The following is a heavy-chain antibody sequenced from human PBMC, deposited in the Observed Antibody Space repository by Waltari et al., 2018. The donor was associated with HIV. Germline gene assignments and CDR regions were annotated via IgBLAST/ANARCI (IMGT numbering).Heavy chain of an antibody. CDR2: INHSGIT. CDR1: GGSFSGYY. J-gene: IGHJ3*02. Sequence: QVQLQQWGAGLLEPSETLSLPCAVYGGSFSGYYWSWLRQPPGKGLEWIGEINHSGITDYNPSLKSRVTISADTSKNQFSLKLNSVTAADTAVYYCARGMPTVIRVGDAFDIWGQGTMVTVSS. V-gene: IGHV4-34*01. CDR3: ARGMPTVIRVGDAFDI. D-gene: IGHD2-2*01.